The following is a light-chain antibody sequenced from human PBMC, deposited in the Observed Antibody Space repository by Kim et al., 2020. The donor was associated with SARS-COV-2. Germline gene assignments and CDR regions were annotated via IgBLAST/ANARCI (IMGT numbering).Light chain of an antibody. Sequence: PDGQTALSYWTGQRIINNYLVWYQQIPGQAPRLLIYGASYRATGIADRFSGSGSGTDFTLTISRLEPEDFAVYYCQQYASSRTTFGQGTKVDIK. CDR3: QQYASSRTT. V-gene: IGKV3-20*01. CDR1: QRIINNY. CDR2: GAS. J-gene: IGKJ1*01.